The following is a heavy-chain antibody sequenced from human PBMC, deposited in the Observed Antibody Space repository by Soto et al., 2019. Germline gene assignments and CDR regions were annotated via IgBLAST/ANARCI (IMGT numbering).Heavy chain of an antibody. CDR2: INHSGST. J-gene: IGHJ4*02. CDR1: GGSFSGYY. D-gene: IGHD3-16*01. V-gene: IGHV4-34*01. Sequence: SETLSLTCAVYGGSFSGYYWSWIRQPPGKGLEWIGEINHSGSTNYNPSLKSRVTISVDTSKNQFSLKLSSVTAADTAVYYCGRENGVPPTYDNFSPAGVDYWGQGTLVTVSS. CDR3: GRENGVPPTYDNFSPAGVDY.